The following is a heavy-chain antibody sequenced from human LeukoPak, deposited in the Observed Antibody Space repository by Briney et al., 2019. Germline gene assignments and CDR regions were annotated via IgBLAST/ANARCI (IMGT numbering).Heavy chain of an antibody. J-gene: IGHJ4*02. CDR2: ISGSGGST. CDR1: GFTFSSYA. V-gene: IGHV3-23*01. CDR3: TIDTVTTMFDY. Sequence: GGSLRLSRAASGFTFSSYAMSWVRQAPGKGLEWVSAISGSGGSTYYADSVKGRFTISRDNSKNTLYLQMNSLRAEDTAVYYCTIDTVTTMFDYWGQGTLVTVSS. D-gene: IGHD4-17*01.